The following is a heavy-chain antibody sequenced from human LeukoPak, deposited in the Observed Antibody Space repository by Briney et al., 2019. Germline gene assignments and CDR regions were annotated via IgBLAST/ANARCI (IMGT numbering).Heavy chain of an antibody. CDR2: IYYSGST. J-gene: IGHJ6*02. V-gene: IGHV4-59*08. CDR1: GGSISSYY. D-gene: IGHD3-22*01. CDR3: AGHYYDSSGYGYYYYGMDV. Sequence: SETLSLTCTVSGGSISSYYWSWIRQPPGKGLEWIGYIYYSGSTNYNPSLKSRVTISVDTSKNQFSLKLSSVTAADTAVYYCAGHYYDSSGYGYYYYGMDVWGQGTTVTVSS.